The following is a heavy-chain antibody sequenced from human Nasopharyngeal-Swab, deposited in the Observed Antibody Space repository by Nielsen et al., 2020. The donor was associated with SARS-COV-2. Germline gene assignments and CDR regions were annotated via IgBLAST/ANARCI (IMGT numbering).Heavy chain of an antibody. Sequence: SETLSLTCTVSGGSVSSGSYYWSWIRQPPGKGLEWIGYIDYSGSTNYNPSLKNRVTISVDTSKTQFSLKLSSMTAAYTAVYYCARGQYNWNHFDSWGQGTLVTVSS. CDR2: IDYSGST. J-gene: IGHJ4*02. V-gene: IGHV4-61*01. CDR3: ARGQYNWNHFDS. D-gene: IGHD1-20*01. CDR1: GGSVSSGSYY.